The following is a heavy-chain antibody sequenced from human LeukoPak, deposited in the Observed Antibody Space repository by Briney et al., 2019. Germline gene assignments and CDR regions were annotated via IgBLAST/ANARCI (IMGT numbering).Heavy chain of an antibody. V-gene: IGHV4-59*11. CDR1: GGSLSGHW. CDR2: IFHCRLT. D-gene: IGHD3-10*02. Sequence: SETLSLTCTVSGGSLSGHWWSWVRQSPGKGLEWIAHIFHCRLTYYNPSFECRVTILIDTSNYQFSLTLRSVTASDTAVYYCARYVTKTTSHHYMDVWGKGTTVAVSS. CDR3: ARYVTKTTSHHYMDV. J-gene: IGHJ6*03.